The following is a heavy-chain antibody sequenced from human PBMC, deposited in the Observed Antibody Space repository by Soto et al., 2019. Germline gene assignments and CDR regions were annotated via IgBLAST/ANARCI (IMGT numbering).Heavy chain of an antibody. J-gene: IGHJ3*02. D-gene: IGHD1-1*01. CDR1: GGSVRSGSYY. CDR3: ARDELERPRGAFDI. Sequence: SETLSLTYTVSGGSVRSGSYYWSWIRQPPGKGLEWIGYIYYSGSTNYNPSLKSRVTISVDTSKNQFSLKLSSVTAADTAVYYCARDELERPRGAFDIWGQGTMVTVSS. V-gene: IGHV4-61*01. CDR2: IYYSGST.